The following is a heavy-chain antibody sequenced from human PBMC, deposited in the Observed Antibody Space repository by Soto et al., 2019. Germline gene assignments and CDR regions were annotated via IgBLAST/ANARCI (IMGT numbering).Heavy chain of an antibody. J-gene: IGHJ6*03. CDR2: ISAYNGNT. CDR1: GYTFTSYG. V-gene: IGHV1-18*01. CDR3: ARLYDILTGPPEAYYYMDV. D-gene: IGHD3-9*01. Sequence: ASVKVSCKASGYTFTSYGISWVRQAPGQGLEWMGWISAYNGNTNYAQKLQGRVTMTTDTSTSTAYMELRSLRSDDTAVYYCARLYDILTGPPEAYYYMDVWGKGTTVTVSS.